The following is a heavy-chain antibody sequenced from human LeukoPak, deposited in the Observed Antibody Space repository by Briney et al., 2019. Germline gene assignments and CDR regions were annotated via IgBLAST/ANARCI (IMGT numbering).Heavy chain of an antibody. V-gene: IGHV3-11*01. Sequence: GGSLRLSCVASGFTFSDYYMTWIRQAPGKGLEYVSHIGRSGSSLYYGDSVTGRFTISRDNSKNTLYMQMDSLRAEDTAVYYCAKPGRECRTSGCYRYLQHWGQGTLVTVSS. CDR1: GFTFSDYY. CDR2: IGRSGSSL. D-gene: IGHD2-15*01. J-gene: IGHJ1*01. CDR3: AKPGRECRTSGCYRYLQH.